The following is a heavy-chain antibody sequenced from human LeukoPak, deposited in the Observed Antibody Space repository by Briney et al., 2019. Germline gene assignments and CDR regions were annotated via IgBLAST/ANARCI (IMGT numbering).Heavy chain of an antibody. Sequence: SETLSLTCTVSNGSISSYYWSWIRQPPGKGLEWIGYIYYSGSTNYNPSLKSRVTISVDTSKNQFSLKLSCVTAADTAMYYCARDKVGPTGFYYYGIDVWGQGTTVTVSS. D-gene: IGHD1-26*01. J-gene: IGHJ6*02. CDR1: NGSISSYY. CDR2: IYYSGST. CDR3: ARDKVGPTGFYYYGIDV. V-gene: IGHV4-59*01.